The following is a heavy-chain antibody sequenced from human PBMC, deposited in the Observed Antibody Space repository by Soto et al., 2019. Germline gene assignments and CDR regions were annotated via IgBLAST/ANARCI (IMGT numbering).Heavy chain of an antibody. D-gene: IGHD6-6*01. J-gene: IGHJ6*02. V-gene: IGHV3-72*01. Sequence: EVQLVESGGGLVQPGGSLRLACTASGFILSDHYMDWVRQAPGKGLEWIGRSRDKVNSYTTQYAASGKGRFTISRDASKDSLYLQIDNLKTEDTAVYFCTRGGSSSPYYDPMDVWGQGTTVIISS. CDR1: GFILSDHY. CDR2: SRDKVNSYTT. CDR3: TRGGSSSPYYDPMDV.